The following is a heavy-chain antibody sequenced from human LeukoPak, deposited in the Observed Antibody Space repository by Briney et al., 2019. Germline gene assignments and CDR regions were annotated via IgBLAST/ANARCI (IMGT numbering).Heavy chain of an antibody. D-gene: IGHD6-19*01. J-gene: IGHJ5*02. V-gene: IGHV4-59*08. CDR1: GRHNNSYY. CDR2: IYYSGST. CDR3: ARHRSGYSSPNWFDP. Sequence: SETVSLTCTVWGRHNNSYYWIGIRQPPGKAREGRGYIYYSGSTNYNPSLKSRVTISVDTSKNQFSLKLSSVTAADTAVYYCARHRSGYSSPNWFDPWGQGTLVTVSS.